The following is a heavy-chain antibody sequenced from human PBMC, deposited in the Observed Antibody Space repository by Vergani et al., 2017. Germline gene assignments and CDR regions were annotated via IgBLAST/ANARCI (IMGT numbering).Heavy chain of an antibody. Sequence: QVQLQESGPGLVKPPGTLSLTCAVPGDPTSSNNCWTWVRQPPGKGLEWIGEICHTEDTKYSPSLKSRVTVSEDESRNLFSLRLNSVTAADTAVYYCATIGYRRWGYYFDYWGQGILVTVSS. D-gene: IGHD2-2*02. CDR3: ATIGYRRWGYYFDY. J-gene: IGHJ4*02. CDR2: ICHTEDT. CDR1: GDPTSSNNC. V-gene: IGHV4-4*03.